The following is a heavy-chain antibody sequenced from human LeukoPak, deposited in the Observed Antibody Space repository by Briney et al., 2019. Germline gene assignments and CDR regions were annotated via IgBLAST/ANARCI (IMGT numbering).Heavy chain of an antibody. V-gene: IGHV4-34*01. D-gene: IGHD5-24*01. CDR3: ARLTDGSNLGLYFYYMDV. J-gene: IGHJ6*03. CDR2: INHSGST. CDR1: GGSFSGYY. Sequence: SETLSLTCAVYGGSFSGYYWSWICQPPGKGLEWIGEINHSGSTNYNPSLKSRLTISADTSKNQFSLKLSSVTAADTAVYYCARLTDGSNLGLYFYYMDVWGKGTTVTVSS.